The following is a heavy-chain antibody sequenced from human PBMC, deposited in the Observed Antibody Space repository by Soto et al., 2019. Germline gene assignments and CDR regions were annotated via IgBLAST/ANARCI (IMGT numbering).Heavy chain of an antibody. CDR3: ARRGYSGYETPVH. V-gene: IGHV5-10-1*04. J-gene: IGHJ4*02. Sequence: GESLKISCKGSGYSFTSYWISWVRQMPGKGLEWMGRIDPSDSYTRYSPSFQGQVTISADKSISTAYLQWSSLKASDTAMYYCARRGYSGYETPVHWGQGTLVTVSS. D-gene: IGHD5-12*01. CDR1: GYSFTSYW. CDR2: IDPSDSYT.